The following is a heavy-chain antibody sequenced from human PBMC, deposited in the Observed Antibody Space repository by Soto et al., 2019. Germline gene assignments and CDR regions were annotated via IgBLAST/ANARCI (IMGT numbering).Heavy chain of an antibody. Sequence: GSLSLSCAASGLTFSSYWMSWVRQAPGKGLEWVANIKQDGSEKYYVDSVKGRFTISRDNAKNSLYLQMNRLRAEDTAVYYCARDSSDYYDSSGYYLDYWGQGTLVTVSS. CDR1: GLTFSSYW. CDR3: ARDSSDYYDSSGYYLDY. J-gene: IGHJ4*02. D-gene: IGHD3-22*01. V-gene: IGHV3-7*01. CDR2: IKQDGSEK.